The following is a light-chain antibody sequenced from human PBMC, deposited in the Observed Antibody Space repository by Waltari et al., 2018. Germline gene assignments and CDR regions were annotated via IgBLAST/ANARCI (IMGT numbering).Light chain of an antibody. CDR2: WAS. CDR1: QRVLYSSHKKTY. V-gene: IGKV4-1*01. J-gene: IGKJ1*01. CDR3: QQYYSTPPT. Sequence: DIVMTQSPDSLAVSLGERGTINCKSSQRVLYSSHKKTYLAWYQQKPGQPPKLLICWASIRESGVPDRFSGSGSGTDFTLTISSLQAEDVAVYYCQQYYSTPPTFGQGTKVEIK.